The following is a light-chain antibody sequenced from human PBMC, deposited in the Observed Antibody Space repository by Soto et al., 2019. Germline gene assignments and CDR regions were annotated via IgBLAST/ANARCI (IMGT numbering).Light chain of an antibody. V-gene: IGKV3-15*01. CDR1: QSVSSN. J-gene: IGKJ4*01. CDR2: GAS. Sequence: EVVMTQSPATLSVFPGQRATLSCRASQSVSSNLAWYQQKPGQAPRLLIYGASTRATGTPARFSGSGSGTEFTLTISSLQSEDFAVYYCQQYNNWPPDTFGGGTKVDIK. CDR3: QQYNNWPPDT.